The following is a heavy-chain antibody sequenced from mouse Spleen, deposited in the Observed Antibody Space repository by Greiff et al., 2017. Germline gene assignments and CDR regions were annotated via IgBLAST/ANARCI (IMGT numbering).Heavy chain of an antibody. D-gene: IGHD1-2*01. J-gene: IGHJ2*01. Sequence: QVQLQQPGAELVRPGSSVKLSCKASGYTFTSYWMDWVKQRPGQGLEWIGNIYPSDSETHYNQKFKDKATLTVDKSSSTAYMQLSSLTSEDTAVYYCASSPLTTATFDYWGQGTTLTVSS. V-gene: IGHV1-61*01. CDR2: IYPSDSET. CDR3: ASSPLTTATFDY. CDR1: GYTFTSYW.